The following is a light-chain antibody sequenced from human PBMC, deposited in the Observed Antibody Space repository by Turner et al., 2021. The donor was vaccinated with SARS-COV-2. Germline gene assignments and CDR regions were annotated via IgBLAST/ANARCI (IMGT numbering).Light chain of an antibody. Sequence: DIQMTQSPSSLSASVGDRVTITCRASQSISNHLHWYQQKSGEAPKVLIYAATALRSGVPTRFSGSVSGTDFSLTISSLQPEDFATYYCQQSYSTPKTFGQGTKLEIK. CDR1: QSISNH. J-gene: IGKJ2*01. CDR3: QQSYSTPKT. V-gene: IGKV1-39*01. CDR2: AAT.